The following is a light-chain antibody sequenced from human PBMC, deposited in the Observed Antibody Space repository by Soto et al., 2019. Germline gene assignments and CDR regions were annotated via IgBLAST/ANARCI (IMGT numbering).Light chain of an antibody. V-gene: IGLV2-14*01. CDR2: EVS. CDR3: SSYTSSSTLV. J-gene: IGLJ1*01. Sequence: QSVLTQPASVSGSPGQSITISCTGTSGDVGGYNYVSWYQQHPGKAPKLMIYEVSNRPSGVSNRFSGSKSGNTASLTISGLQAEDEADYYCSSYTSSSTLVFXTGTKPTVL. CDR1: SGDVGGYNY.